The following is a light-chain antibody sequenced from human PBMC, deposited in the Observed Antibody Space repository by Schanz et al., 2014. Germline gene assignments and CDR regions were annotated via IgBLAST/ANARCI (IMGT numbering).Light chain of an antibody. Sequence: QSALTQPPSASGSPGQSVTISCTGTSSDVGGYNFVSWYQQHPGKAPKLMIYEVTKRPSGVPDLFSGSKSGNTASLTVSGLQAEDEADYYCCSYAGSYTRVFGGGTKLTVL. CDR3: CSYAGSYTRV. V-gene: IGLV2-8*01. J-gene: IGLJ3*02. CDR1: SSDVGGYNF. CDR2: EVT.